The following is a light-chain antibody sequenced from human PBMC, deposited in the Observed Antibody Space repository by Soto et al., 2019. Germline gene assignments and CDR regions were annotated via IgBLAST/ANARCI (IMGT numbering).Light chain of an antibody. V-gene: IGKV1-39*01. CDR3: QQTYSTPGWT. CDR1: QTITSD. Sequence: DIQTTTSPSSLSASVVYRFLTIWLSRQTITSDLNLYQQRPGKAPKLLIYAASNLQSGVPSRFSGSGSGTDFTFIIRSLQPEDSATYYCQQTYSTPGWTFGQGTKVDI. J-gene: IGKJ1*01. CDR2: AAS.